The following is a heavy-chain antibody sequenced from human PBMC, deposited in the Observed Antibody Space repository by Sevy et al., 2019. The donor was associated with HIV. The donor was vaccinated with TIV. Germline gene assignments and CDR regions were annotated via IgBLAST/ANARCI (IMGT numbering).Heavy chain of an antibody. CDR3: ARSGFLEWAGSTRGPRNWFDP. Sequence: SETLSLTCSVSGGSMRNFYWSWIRQPPGNGLEWIGNIYYSGSTNYNPSLKSRVTMSVDTSKNQFSLKLSSVTAADTAVYYCARSGFLEWAGSTRGPRNWFDPWGQGTVVTVSS. D-gene: IGHD3-3*01. J-gene: IGHJ5*02. V-gene: IGHV4-59*13. CDR2: IYYSGST. CDR1: GGSMRNFY.